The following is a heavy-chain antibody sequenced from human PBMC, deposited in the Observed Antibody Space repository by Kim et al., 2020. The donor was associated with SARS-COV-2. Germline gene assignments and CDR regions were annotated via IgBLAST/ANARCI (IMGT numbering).Heavy chain of an antibody. J-gene: IGHJ4*02. Sequence: SETLSLTCAVYGGSFSGYYWSWIRQPPGKGLEWIGEINHSGSTNYNPSLKSRVTISVDTSKNQFSLKLSSVTAADTAVYYCARGRYCSGGSCYPRRGLYFDYWGQGTLVTVSS. V-gene: IGHV4-34*01. D-gene: IGHD2-15*01. CDR1: GGSFSGYY. CDR3: ARGRYCSGGSCYPRRGLYFDY. CDR2: INHSGST.